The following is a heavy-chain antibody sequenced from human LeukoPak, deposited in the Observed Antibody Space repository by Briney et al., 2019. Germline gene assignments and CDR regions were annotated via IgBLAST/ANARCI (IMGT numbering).Heavy chain of an antibody. CDR3: AKDTSGWSFDY. J-gene: IGHJ4*02. Sequence: GGSLRLSCAASGFSFSSYWMHWVRHVPGKGLVWVSRINPDGGGTTYADSVKGRFTISRDNARNTLYLQMNSLRAEDTAVYFCAKDTSGWSFDYWGQGTLVTVSS. V-gene: IGHV3-74*01. CDR1: GFSFSSYW. CDR2: INPDGGGT. D-gene: IGHD6-19*01.